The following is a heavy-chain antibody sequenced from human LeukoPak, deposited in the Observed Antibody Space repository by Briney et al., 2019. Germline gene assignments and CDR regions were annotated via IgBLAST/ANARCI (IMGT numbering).Heavy chain of an antibody. J-gene: IGHJ4*02. V-gene: IGHV1-8*01. CDR2: MNPNSGNA. CDR1: GYTFTSYD. Sequence: ASVKVSCKASGYTFTSYDINWVRQATAQGRQWMGWMNPNSGNAGYAQKFQGRVTMTRNTSISTAYMELSSLRSEDTAVYYCARGREVTQGLADYWGQGTLVTVSS. D-gene: IGHD2-21*02. CDR3: ARGREVTQGLADY.